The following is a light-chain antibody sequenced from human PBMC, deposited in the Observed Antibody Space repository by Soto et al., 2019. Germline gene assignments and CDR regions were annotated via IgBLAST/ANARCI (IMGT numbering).Light chain of an antibody. CDR1: SSDIGAYAY. Sequence: QSLLTQPASVSGSPGQSIAISCTGTSSDIGAYAYVSWYQQHPDKVPKLIVFDVNYRPSGVSSRFSGSKSGNTASLTISGLQAEDEADYYCSSYTRTSSVIFGGGTKLTVL. V-gene: IGLV2-14*03. J-gene: IGLJ2*01. CDR3: SSYTRTSSVI. CDR2: DVN.